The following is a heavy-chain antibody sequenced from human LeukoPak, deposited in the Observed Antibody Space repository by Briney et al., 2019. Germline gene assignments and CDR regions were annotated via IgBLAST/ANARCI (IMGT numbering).Heavy chain of an antibody. Sequence: GGSLRLSCAASGFTFSSYAMHWVRQAPGKGLEWVAVISYDGSNKYYADSVKGRFTISRDNSKNTLYLQMNSLRAEDTAVYYCARVHRGAAAVPFDPWGQGTLVTVSS. V-gene: IGHV3-30*14. CDR2: ISYDGSNK. J-gene: IGHJ5*02. CDR3: ARVHRGAAAVPFDP. CDR1: GFTFSSYA. D-gene: IGHD2-2*01.